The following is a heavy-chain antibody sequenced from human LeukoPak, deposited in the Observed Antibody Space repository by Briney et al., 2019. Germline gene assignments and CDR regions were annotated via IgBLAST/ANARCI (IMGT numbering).Heavy chain of an antibody. J-gene: IGHJ4*02. Sequence: GGSLRLSCVASGFTFSTYSMNWVRQAPGKGLEWVSYIRSTSANIFYADSVKGRFTISGDDDKNSLYLQMNSLRAEDTAVYYCAREGQSGSYVPYWGQGTLVTVSS. CDR2: IRSTSANI. CDR1: GFTFSTYS. CDR3: AREGQSGSYVPY. D-gene: IGHD1-26*01. V-gene: IGHV3-48*01.